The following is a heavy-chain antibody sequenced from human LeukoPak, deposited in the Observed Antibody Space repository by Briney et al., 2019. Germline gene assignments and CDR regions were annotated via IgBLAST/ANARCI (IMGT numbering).Heavy chain of an antibody. CDR3: ARAPRIGYYYDSSGYYYLDY. V-gene: IGHV4-34*01. J-gene: IGHJ4*02. CDR1: GGSFSGYY. CDR2: INHSGST. Sequence: PSETLSLTCAVYGGSFSGYYWSWIRQPPGKGLEWIGEINHSGSTNYNPSLKSRVTISVDTSKNQFSLKLSSVTAADTAVYYCARAPRIGYYYDSSGYYYLDYWGQGTLVTVSS. D-gene: IGHD3-22*01.